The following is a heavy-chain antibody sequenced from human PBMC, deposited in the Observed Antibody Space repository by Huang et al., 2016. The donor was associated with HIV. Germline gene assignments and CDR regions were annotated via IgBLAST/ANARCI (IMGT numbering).Heavy chain of an antibody. Sequence: EVLLLESGGGLVQPGGSLRLSCVASGFTFSSYVMSWVRQAPGKGLEWVSGITDGTNNRYYAHSGKGRFAVSRDDSTNTLYLQMNSLRAEDTAVYYCAKDADTSGYDVLGPFGSWGQGTLVTVSS. J-gene: IGHJ4*02. CDR2: ITDGTNNR. CDR1: GFTFSSYV. V-gene: IGHV3-23*01. CDR3: AKDADTSGYDVLGPFGS. D-gene: IGHD3-3*01.